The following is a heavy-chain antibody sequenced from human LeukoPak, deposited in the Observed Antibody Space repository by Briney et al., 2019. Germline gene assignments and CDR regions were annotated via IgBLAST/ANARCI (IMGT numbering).Heavy chain of an antibody. CDR1: GFTFSSYA. CDR3: ARAQDYAFDY. V-gene: IGHV3-72*01. D-gene: IGHD4-17*01. CDR2: IRSRYNSYTT. J-gene: IGHJ4*02. Sequence: GGSLRLSCAASGFTFSSYAMSWVRQAPGKGLEWVGRIRSRYNSYTTYYAASVKGRFTISRDNSKNSLYLQMDSLKTEDTAVYYCARAQDYAFDYRGQGALVTVSS.